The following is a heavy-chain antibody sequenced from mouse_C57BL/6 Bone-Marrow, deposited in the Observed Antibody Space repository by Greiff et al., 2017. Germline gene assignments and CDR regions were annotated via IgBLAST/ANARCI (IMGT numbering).Heavy chain of an antibody. Sequence: EVKLQESGPGLVKPSQSLSLTCSVTGYSITSGYYWNWIRQFPGNKLEWRGYISYDGSNNSNQSLKNRISITRDTPQNTFFLKLNSVTTEDTPTYYCAGVSGMRLDYWGQGTTLTVSS. CDR2: ISYDGSN. CDR3: AGVSGMRLDY. V-gene: IGHV3-6*01. CDR1: GYSITSGYY. J-gene: IGHJ2*01. D-gene: IGHD6-2*01.